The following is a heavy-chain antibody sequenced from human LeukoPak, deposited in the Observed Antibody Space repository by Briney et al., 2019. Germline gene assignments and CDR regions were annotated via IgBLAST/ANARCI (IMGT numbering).Heavy chain of an antibody. D-gene: IGHD3-3*01. CDR2: IHNSATT. Sequence: PSETLSLTCTVSGGSISANNYCWGWIRQPPGKGLEWIGSIHNSATTYYSSSLNSRVTVSVDTSKNQFSLKLGSVTAADTAVYFCARHPYYDFWSGPQSVDYWGQGTLVTVSS. CDR1: GGSISANNYC. CDR3: ARHPYYDFWSGPQSVDY. J-gene: IGHJ4*02. V-gene: IGHV4-39*01.